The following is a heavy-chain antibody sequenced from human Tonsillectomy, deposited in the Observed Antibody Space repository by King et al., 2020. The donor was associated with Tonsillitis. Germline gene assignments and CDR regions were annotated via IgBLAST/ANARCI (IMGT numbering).Heavy chain of an antibody. CDR2: VWYDGSKN. CDR3: ARDSSYSGWPNYYFDY. D-gene: IGHD6-19*01. V-gene: IGHV3-33*01. Sequence: HVQLVESGGGVVQPGRSLRLSCAASGFTFNKYAMHWVRQAPGKGLEWVALVWYDGSKNYYADSVKGRFTISRDNSKNTLYLQINTLRAGDTALYYCARDSSYSGWPNYYFDYWGQGTLVTVSS. J-gene: IGHJ4*02. CDR1: GFTFNKYA.